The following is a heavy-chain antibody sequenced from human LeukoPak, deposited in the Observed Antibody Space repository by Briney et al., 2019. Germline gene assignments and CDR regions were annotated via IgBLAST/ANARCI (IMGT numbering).Heavy chain of an antibody. CDR3: ATVYCTNGVCYIHYFDY. CDR2: MNPNSGNT. J-gene: IGHJ4*02. Sequence: GPVKVSCKASGYTFTSYDINWVRQATGQGLEWMGWMNPNSGNTGYAQKFQGRVTTTRNTSISTAYMELSSLRSEDTAVYYCATVYCTNGVCYIHYFDYWGQGTLVTVSS. CDR1: GYTFTSYD. D-gene: IGHD2-8*01. V-gene: IGHV1-8*01.